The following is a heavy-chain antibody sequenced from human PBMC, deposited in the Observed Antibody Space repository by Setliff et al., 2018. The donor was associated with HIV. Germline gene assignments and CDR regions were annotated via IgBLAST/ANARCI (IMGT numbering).Heavy chain of an antibody. CDR3: ANRLRSSNNWYYFDY. V-gene: IGHV3-49*04. CDR1: GFTFGDYA. CDR2: IRSKTYGGTT. J-gene: IGHJ4*02. D-gene: IGHD6-13*01. Sequence: GGSLRLSCTASGFTFGDYAMTWVRQAPGKGLEWVGFIRSKTYGGTTEYAASVKGRFTISRDNAKNSLYLQMNSLRAEDTAVYYCANRLRSSNNWYYFDYWGPGTLVTVSS.